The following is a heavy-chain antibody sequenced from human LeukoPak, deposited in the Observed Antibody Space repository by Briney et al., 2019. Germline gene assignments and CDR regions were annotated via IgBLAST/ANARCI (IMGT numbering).Heavy chain of an antibody. CDR3: ARFGYVAAVDA. D-gene: IGHD2-15*01. V-gene: IGHV3-7*01. J-gene: IGHJ4*02. CDR2: INPAGSET. Sequence: GGSLRLSCAASGFSFSAYWMTWVRQAPGTGLEWVANINPAGSETYYVDPVKGRFSISRDNAKNLVYLQMNSLRAEDTAVYHCARFGYVAAVDAWGRGTPVTVSS. CDR1: GFSFSAYW.